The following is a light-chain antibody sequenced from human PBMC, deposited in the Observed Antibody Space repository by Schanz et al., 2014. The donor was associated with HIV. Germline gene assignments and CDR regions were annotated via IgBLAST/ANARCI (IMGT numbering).Light chain of an antibody. CDR3: QQLNFYPLA. V-gene: IGKV3D-20*02. Sequence: DIVLTQFPGTLSLSPGEAATLSCRASQRIRTRSLAWYQQRSGQPPRLLIYDTFRRATGVPDRFSGSGSGTDFTLTINSLEPEDFATYYCQQLNFYPLAFGGGTKVEIK. J-gene: IGKJ4*01. CDR1: QRIRTRS. CDR2: DTF.